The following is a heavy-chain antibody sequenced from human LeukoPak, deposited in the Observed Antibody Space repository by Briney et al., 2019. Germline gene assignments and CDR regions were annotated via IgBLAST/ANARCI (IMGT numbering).Heavy chain of an antibody. D-gene: IGHD1-26*01. V-gene: IGHV3-23*01. Sequence: PGGSLRLSCAASGFTFSSYAMSWVRQAPGKGLEWVSTSDSGGSTYYADSVKGRFTISRDNSKNTLYLQMNSLRAGDTAVYYCAKDRSGSTHWGQGSLVTVSS. J-gene: IGHJ4*02. CDR3: AKDRSGSTH. CDR2: SDSGGST. CDR1: GFTFSSYA.